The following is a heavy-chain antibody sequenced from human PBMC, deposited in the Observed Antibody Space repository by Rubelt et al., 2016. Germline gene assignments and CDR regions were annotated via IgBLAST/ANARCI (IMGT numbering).Heavy chain of an antibody. CDR3: ARATTVVTHIAY. CDR1: GESFSGHY. D-gene: IGHD4-23*01. CDR2: VDHSGST. Sequence: QVQLQQWGAGLLKPSETLSLTCAVYGESFSGHYWNWIRQPPGKGLEWIGEVDHSGSTKYNPSLKSRVTISADTSINQFSLKLSSVTAADTAVDYCARATTVVTHIAYWGQGTLVTVSS. J-gene: IGHJ4*02. V-gene: IGHV4-34*01.